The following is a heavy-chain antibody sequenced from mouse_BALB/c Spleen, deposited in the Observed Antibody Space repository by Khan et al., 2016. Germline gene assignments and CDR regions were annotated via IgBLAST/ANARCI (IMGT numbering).Heavy chain of an antibody. Sequence: QVQLQQPGAELVRPGASVKLSCKASGYTFTSYWINWMKQRPGQGLEWIGNIYPSDIYTNYNQKFKDKATLTVDKSSSTAYMQLSSPTSEDSAIYYCTRGESTMIRGFAYWGQGTLVTVSA. J-gene: IGHJ3*01. V-gene: IGHV1-69*02. CDR1: GYTFTSYW. CDR3: TRGESTMIRGFAY. D-gene: IGHD2-4*01. CDR2: IYPSDIYT.